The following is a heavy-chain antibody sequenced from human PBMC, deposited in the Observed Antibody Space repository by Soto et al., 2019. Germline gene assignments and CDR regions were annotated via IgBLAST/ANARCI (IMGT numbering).Heavy chain of an antibody. J-gene: IGHJ5*02. D-gene: IGHD6-13*01. CDR3: AHSHYGYSSSWYAGGWFDP. V-gene: IGHV2-5*02. CDR1: GFSLSTSGGG. Sequence: SGPTLVNPPQTLTLACTFSGFSLSTSGGGVGWIRQPPGKALEWLALSYWDDDKRYSPSLKSRLTITRDTSKNQVVLTMTNMDPVDTATYYCAHSHYGYSSSWYAGGWFDPWGQGTLVTVSS. CDR2: SYWDDDK.